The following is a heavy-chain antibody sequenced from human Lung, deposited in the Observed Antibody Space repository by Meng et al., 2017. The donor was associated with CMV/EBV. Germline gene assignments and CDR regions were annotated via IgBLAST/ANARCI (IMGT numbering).Heavy chain of an antibody. CDR2: VHYTGTT. J-gene: IGHJ3*02. D-gene: IGHD1-14*01. CDR1: GWSISGYY. V-gene: IGHV4-59*01. CDR3: AGPDEAGNTPHDIFDI. Sequence: SXTXSLXCSVSGWSISGYYWSWVRQPPGKGLEYIGYVHYTGTTNYSPSLQGRVSISVDRARNQFSLKLTSVSAADTAVYFCAGPDEAGNTPHDIFDIWGQGTKVTVSS.